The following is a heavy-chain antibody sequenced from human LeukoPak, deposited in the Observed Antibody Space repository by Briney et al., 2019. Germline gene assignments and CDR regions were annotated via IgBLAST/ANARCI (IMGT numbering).Heavy chain of an antibody. CDR1: GFTFDDYA. CDR3: AKGKPRKNDNTGSSSLDY. Sequence: GGSLRLSCAASGFTFDDYAMYWVRQAPGKGLEWVSGISWNSGSIGYADSVKGRFTISRDNAKNSLSLQMNGLRAEDTAFYYCAKGKPRKNDNTGSSSLDYWGQGTLVTVSS. V-gene: IGHV3-9*01. CDR2: ISWNSGSI. J-gene: IGHJ4*02. D-gene: IGHD3-22*01.